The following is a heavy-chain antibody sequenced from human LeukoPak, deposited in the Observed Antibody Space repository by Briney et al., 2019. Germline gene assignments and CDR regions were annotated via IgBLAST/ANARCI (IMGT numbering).Heavy chain of an antibody. CDR3: AKGSYSSGWFPVGYFDY. Sequence: PGGSLRLSCAASGFIVSSNYMSWVRQAPGKGLEWVSAIYSGGSTYYADSVKGRFTISRDNSKNTLYLQMNSLRAEDTAVYYCAKGSYSSGWFPVGYFDYWGQGTLVTVSS. CDR2: IYSGGST. J-gene: IGHJ4*02. CDR1: GFIVSSNY. D-gene: IGHD6-19*01. V-gene: IGHV3-53*05.